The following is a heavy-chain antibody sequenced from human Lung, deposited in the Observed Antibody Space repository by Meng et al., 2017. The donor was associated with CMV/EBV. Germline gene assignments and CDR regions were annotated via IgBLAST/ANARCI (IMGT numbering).Heavy chain of an antibody. D-gene: IGHD2-2*01. CDR2: IIPIFAIA. CDR3: AGYCGTTSCYDGYGMDV. CDR1: RNTFSSYT. J-gene: IGHJ6*02. Sequence: SXXVSXKASRNTFSSYTLTWVRQAPGQGLEWMGGIIPIFAIANYAQSFRGRVTITADTSTSTGYMELSGLRSEDTAVYYCAGYCGTTSCYDGYGMDVWGQGTXVT. V-gene: IGHV1-69*10.